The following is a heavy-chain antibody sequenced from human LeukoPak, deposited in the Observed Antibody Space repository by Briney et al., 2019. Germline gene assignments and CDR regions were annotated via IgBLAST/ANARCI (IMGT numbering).Heavy chain of an antibody. V-gene: IGHV3-53*01. CDR3: ARATLDN. Sequence: PGGSVRLSCAASGFTVSSDYISWVRQAPGKGLEWVSVIYSGGSTNYADSVRARFTISRDNSKNTVYLQMNSLRVEDTAVYYCARATLDNWGQGTLVTVSS. J-gene: IGHJ4*02. CDR2: IYSGGST. CDR1: GFTVSSDY.